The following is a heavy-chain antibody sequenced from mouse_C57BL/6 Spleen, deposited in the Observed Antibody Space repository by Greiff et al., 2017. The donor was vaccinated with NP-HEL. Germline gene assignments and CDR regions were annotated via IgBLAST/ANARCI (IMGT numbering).Heavy chain of an antibody. CDR3: AREGPPSLDY. CDR2: ISYDGSN. Sequence: EVKLVESGPGLVKPSQSLSLTCSVTGYSITSGYYWNWIRQFPGNKLEWMGYISYDGSNNYNPSLKNRISITRDTSKNQFFLKLNSVTTEDTATYYCAREGPPSLDYWGQGTTLTVSS. CDR1: GYSITSGYY. V-gene: IGHV3-6*01. J-gene: IGHJ2*01.